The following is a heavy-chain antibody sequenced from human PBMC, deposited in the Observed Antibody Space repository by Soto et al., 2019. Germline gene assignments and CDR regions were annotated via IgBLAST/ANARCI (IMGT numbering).Heavy chain of an antibody. J-gene: IGHJ6*02. Sequence: EVQLLESGGGLVQPGGSLRLSCAASGFTFSSYAMSWVRQAPGKGLEWVSAISGSGGSTYYADSVKGRFTISRDNSKNTLYLQMNRLRAEETAVYYCATVDTGDIVVVPAAIPYCYGMDVWGQGTTVTGSS. D-gene: IGHD2-2*01. CDR2: ISGSGGST. V-gene: IGHV3-23*01. CDR3: ATVDTGDIVVVPAAIPYCYGMDV. CDR1: GFTFSSYA.